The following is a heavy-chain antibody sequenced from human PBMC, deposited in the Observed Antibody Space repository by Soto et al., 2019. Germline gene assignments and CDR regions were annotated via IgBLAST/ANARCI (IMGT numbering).Heavy chain of an antibody. CDR3: ARLPGYSTGWTPFDF. Sequence: PGGSLRLSCAASGFTFSNYWMHWVRQAPGKGLVWVSRINSDGSTTSHADSVKGRFTISRDNAKNTLYLQMNSLRAEDTAVYYCARLPGYSTGWTPFDFRGQGTPVTGSS. V-gene: IGHV3-74*01. CDR1: GFTFSNYW. J-gene: IGHJ4*02. CDR2: INSDGSTT. D-gene: IGHD6-19*01.